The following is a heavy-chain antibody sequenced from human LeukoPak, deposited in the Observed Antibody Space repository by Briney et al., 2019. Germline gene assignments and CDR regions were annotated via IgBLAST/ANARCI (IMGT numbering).Heavy chain of an antibody. CDR2: IKQDGSEK. D-gene: IGHD5-12*01. Sequence: GGSLRLSCAASGFTFSFYWMSWVRQAPGKGPEWVANIKQDGSEKNYVDSVKGRFTVSRDNAKNSLYLQMNSLRAEDTAVYYCARDQSSYDYIDYWGQGTLVTVSS. CDR3: ARDQSSYDYIDY. CDR1: GFTFSFYW. V-gene: IGHV3-7*03. J-gene: IGHJ4*02.